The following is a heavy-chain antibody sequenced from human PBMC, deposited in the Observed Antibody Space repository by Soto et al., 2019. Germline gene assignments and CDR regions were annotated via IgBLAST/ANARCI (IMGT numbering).Heavy chain of an antibody. CDR1: NGSISGFY. CDR3: VRVGVGIGNHFDS. J-gene: IGHJ4*02. V-gene: IGHV4-59*12. Sequence: SETLSLPCSVSNGSISGFYWTWIRQPPGKILEWIGYIPYSGRTDYNPSLTSLATMSVDTSKTQFSLNLKSITAADTAVSYCVRVGVGIGNHFDSWGRGTLVTVSS. CDR2: IPYSGRT. D-gene: IGHD1-26*01.